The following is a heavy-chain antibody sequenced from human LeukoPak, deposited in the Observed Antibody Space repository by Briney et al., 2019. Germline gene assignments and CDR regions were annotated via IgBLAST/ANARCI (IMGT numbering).Heavy chain of an antibody. CDR3: ARDWIDRGTFDP. CDR1: GFTFSSYY. V-gene: IGHV3-74*01. CDR2: IRSDGSVT. J-gene: IGHJ5*02. Sequence: GGSLRLSCAASGFTFSSYYMHWVRQAPGKGLVWVSRIRSDGSVTGYADSVKGRFTISRDNAKNTVYLQMNSLRAEDTAAYYCARDWIDRGTFDPWGQGTLVTVSS. D-gene: IGHD2-2*03.